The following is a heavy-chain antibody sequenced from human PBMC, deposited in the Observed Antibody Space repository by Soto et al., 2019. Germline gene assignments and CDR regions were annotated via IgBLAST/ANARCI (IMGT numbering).Heavy chain of an antibody. V-gene: IGHV3-33*06. CDR3: AKGSALGGDSYAQSHYFDF. Sequence: PGGSLRLSCAASGFTFSSYGMHWVRQAPGKGLEWVAVIWYDGSNKYYADSVKGRFTISRDNSKNTLYLQMNSLRVEDTAVYYCAKGSALGGDSYAQSHYFDFWGQGTLVTASS. D-gene: IGHD5-18*01. CDR1: GFTFSSYG. J-gene: IGHJ4*02. CDR2: IWYDGSNK.